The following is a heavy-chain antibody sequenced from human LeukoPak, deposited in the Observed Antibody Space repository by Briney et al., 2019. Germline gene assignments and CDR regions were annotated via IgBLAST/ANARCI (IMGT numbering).Heavy chain of an antibody. J-gene: IGHJ6*03. CDR2: IYTSGST. CDR3: ARAAIELVPGPAVLQDYYYYMDV. D-gene: IGHD2-2*01. Sequence: PSETLSLTCTVSGGSISSYYWSWIRQPAGKGLEWIGRIYTSGSTNYNPSLKSRVTMSVDTSKNQFSLKLSSVTAADTAVYYCARAAIELVPGPAVLQDYYYYMDVWGKGTTVTISS. V-gene: IGHV4-4*07. CDR1: GGSISSYY.